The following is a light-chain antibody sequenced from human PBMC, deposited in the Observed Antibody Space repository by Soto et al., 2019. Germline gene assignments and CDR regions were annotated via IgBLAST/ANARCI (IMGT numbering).Light chain of an antibody. Sequence: DILMTQSPLSLPVTPGEPASISCRSSQSLLHSNGYNYLDWYLQKPGQSPQLLIYLGSNRASGVPDRFSGSGSGTDFTLKISRVEAEDVGVYYCMQPLQTPITFGQGTRLEIK. CDR3: MQPLQTPIT. V-gene: IGKV2-28*01. J-gene: IGKJ5*01. CDR2: LGS. CDR1: QSLLHSNGYNY.